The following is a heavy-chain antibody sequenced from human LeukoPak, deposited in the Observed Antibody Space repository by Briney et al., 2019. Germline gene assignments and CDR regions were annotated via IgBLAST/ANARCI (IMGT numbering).Heavy chain of an antibody. D-gene: IGHD5-12*01. V-gene: IGHV3-9*01. CDR2: ISWNSGSI. CDR1: GFTFDDYA. J-gene: IGHJ6*02. CDR3: AKDLVATIKQGYYGMDV. Sequence: GGSLRLSCAASGFTFDDYAMHWVRQAPGKGLEWASGISWNSGSIGYADSVKGRFTISRDNAKNSLYLQMNSLRAEDTALYYCAKDLVATIKQGYYGMDVWGQGTTVTVSS.